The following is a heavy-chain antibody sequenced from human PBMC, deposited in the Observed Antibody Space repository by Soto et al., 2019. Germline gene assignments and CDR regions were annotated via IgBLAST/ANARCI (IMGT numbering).Heavy chain of an antibody. CDR3: ARGLALYYDILRSGG. V-gene: IGHV3-74*01. Sequence: EVQLVESGGGLVQPGGSLRLSCAASGFTFSSYWMHWVRQAPGKGLVWVSRINSDGSSTSYADSVKGRFTISRDNAKNTLYLQLNRLRAEDTAVYYCARGLALYYDILRSGGWGQGTLVTVSS. CDR1: GFTFSSYW. CDR2: INSDGSST. D-gene: IGHD3-9*01. J-gene: IGHJ4*02.